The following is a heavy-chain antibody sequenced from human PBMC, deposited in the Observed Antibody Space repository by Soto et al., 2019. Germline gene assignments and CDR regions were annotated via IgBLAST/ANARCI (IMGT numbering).Heavy chain of an antibody. CDR3: ARGVYYDILTGPNMDV. CDR1: GFTFSSYG. J-gene: IGHJ6*02. Sequence: QVQLVESGGGVVQPGRSLRLSCAASGFTFSSYGMHWVRQAPGKGLEWVAVIWYDGSNKYYADSVQGRFTISRDNSKNTLYLQMNSLRAEDTAVYYCARGVYYDILTGPNMDVWGQGTTVTVSS. D-gene: IGHD3-9*01. V-gene: IGHV3-33*01. CDR2: IWYDGSNK.